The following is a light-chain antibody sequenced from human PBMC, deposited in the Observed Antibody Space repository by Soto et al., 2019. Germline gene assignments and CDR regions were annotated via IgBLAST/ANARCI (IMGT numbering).Light chain of an antibody. CDR3: CSYAGSNTYV. Sequence: QSALTQPASVSGSPGQSITISCTGTNSDVGSYNLVSWYQQHPGKAPKLMIYEVIKPPSGVSNRFSGSKSGNTASLTISGLQAEDEADYYCCSYAGSNTYVFGGGTQLTVL. V-gene: IGLV2-23*02. CDR1: NSDVGSYNL. J-gene: IGLJ2*01. CDR2: EVI.